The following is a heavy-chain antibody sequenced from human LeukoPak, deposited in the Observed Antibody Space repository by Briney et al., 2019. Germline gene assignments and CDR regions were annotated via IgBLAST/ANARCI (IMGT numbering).Heavy chain of an antibody. CDR3: AKDTSGSYFTGDY. V-gene: IGHV3-23*01. D-gene: IGHD3-22*01. J-gene: IGHJ4*02. CDR2: LSGNGGST. Sequence: GGSLRLSCAASGFTFSTYAMSWVRQAPGKGLEWVSSLSGNGGSTYSADSVKGRFTISRDNSKNTLYLQMNSLRAEDTAVYYCAKDTSGSYFTGDYWGQGTLVTVSS. CDR1: GFTFSTYA.